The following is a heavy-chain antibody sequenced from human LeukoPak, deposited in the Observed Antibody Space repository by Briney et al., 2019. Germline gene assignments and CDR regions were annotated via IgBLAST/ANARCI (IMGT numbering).Heavy chain of an antibody. CDR3: ARRLRQNLFDP. J-gene: IGHJ5*02. Sequence: SQTLSLACTVSGGSISSGGYYWSWIRQHPGKGLEWIGYIYYSGSTYYNPSLKSRVTISVDTSKNQFSLKLTSLTAADTAVYYCARRLRQNLFDPWGQGTLVTVSS. CDR1: GGSISSGGYY. CDR2: IYYSGST. D-gene: IGHD4-17*01. V-gene: IGHV4-31*03.